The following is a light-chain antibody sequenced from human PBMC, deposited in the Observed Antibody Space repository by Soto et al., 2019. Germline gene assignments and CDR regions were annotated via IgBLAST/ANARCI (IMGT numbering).Light chain of an antibody. CDR3: SPYTSSSTYV. J-gene: IGLJ1*01. Sequence: QSVLTQPPSVSGSPGQSVAISCTGTSSDVGSYNRVSWYQQPPGTAPKVMIYEVSNRPSGVPDRFSGSKSGNTASLTISGLQAEDDADNYCSPYTSSSTYVFGTGTKVT. CDR2: EVS. V-gene: IGLV2-18*02. CDR1: SSDVGSYNR.